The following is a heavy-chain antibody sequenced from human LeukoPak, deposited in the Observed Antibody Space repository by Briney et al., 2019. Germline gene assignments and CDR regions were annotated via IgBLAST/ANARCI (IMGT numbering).Heavy chain of an antibody. CDR1: GGSISSSSYY. D-gene: IGHD2-21*02. Sequence: PSETLSLTCTVSGGSISSSSYYWGWIRQPPGKGLEWIGSIYYSGSTYYNPSLKSRVTISVDTSKNQFSLKLSSATAADTAVYYCARRYCGGDCTFDWFDPWGQGTLVTVSS. V-gene: IGHV4-39*01. CDR2: IYYSGST. J-gene: IGHJ5*02. CDR3: ARRYCGGDCTFDWFDP.